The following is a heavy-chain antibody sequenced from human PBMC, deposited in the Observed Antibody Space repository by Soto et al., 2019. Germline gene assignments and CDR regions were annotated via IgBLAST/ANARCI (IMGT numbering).Heavy chain of an antibody. CDR3: ARRNVGNCFDS. V-gene: IGHV2-5*02. D-gene: IGHD2-15*01. J-gene: IGHJ4*02. CDR2: IYWDDDE. Sequence: QITLKESGPPLVKPTETLTLTCTFSGFSLNTSKLGVGWIRQPPGKALEWLALIYWDDDERYHPSLKDRLTITKDTSKNHVVLTMSNMDPVDTATYYCARRNVGNCFDSWGQGTLVTVSS. CDR1: GFSLNTSKLG.